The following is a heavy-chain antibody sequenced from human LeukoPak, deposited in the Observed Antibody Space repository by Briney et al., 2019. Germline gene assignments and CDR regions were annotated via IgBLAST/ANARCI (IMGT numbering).Heavy chain of an antibody. V-gene: IGHV4-59*13. Sequence: SETLSLTCTVSGGSISTYYWTWIRQPPGKGLEWIGYIYYTGSTNYSPSLKSRVTISVDTSKNQFSLNLNSVTAADTAVYYCARVYYSGSSTGFDYWGQGTLVTVSS. CDR3: ARVYYSGSSTGFDY. D-gene: IGHD1-26*01. J-gene: IGHJ4*02. CDR1: GGSISTYY. CDR2: IYYTGST.